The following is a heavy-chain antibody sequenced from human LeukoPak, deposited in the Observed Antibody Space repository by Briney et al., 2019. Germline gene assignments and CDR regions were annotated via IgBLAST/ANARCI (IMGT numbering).Heavy chain of an antibody. J-gene: IGHJ4*02. Sequence: PSETLSLTCTVSGGSISGYYWSWIRQPPGKGLEWIGYIYYSGSTNYNPSLKSRVTISVDTSKNQFSLKLSSVTAADTAVYYCARGIAVAGTFDYWGQGTLVTVSS. D-gene: IGHD6-19*01. CDR3: ARGIAVAGTFDY. CDR1: GGSISGYY. CDR2: IYYSGST. V-gene: IGHV4-59*01.